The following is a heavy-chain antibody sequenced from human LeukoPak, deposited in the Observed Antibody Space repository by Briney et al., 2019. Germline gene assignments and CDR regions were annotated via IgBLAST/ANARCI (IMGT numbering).Heavy chain of an antibody. V-gene: IGHV3-30*04. CDR3: ARDLHDIVLMVYATFDY. CDR1: GFTFSSYA. D-gene: IGHD2-8*01. Sequence: PGGSLRLSCAASGFTFSSYAMHWVRQAPGKGLEWVAVISYDGSNKYYADSVKGRFTISRDNSKNTLYLQMNNLRAEDTAVYYCARDLHDIVLMVYATFDYWGQGTLVTVSS. J-gene: IGHJ4*02. CDR2: ISYDGSNK.